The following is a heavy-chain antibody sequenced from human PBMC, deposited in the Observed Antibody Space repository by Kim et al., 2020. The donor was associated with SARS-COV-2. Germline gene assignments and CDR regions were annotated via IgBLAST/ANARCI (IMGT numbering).Heavy chain of an antibody. Sequence: GGSLRLSCAASGFTFSTYPLHWVRQAPGKGLEWVAVISTDGTNKYYADSVKGRFTISRDKYNNTVYLQMSSLRAEDTAVYYCARDRHGAAGDFGPWGQGTLVTVSS. J-gene: IGHJ5*02. D-gene: IGHD3-16*01. CDR2: ISTDGTNK. CDR3: ARDRHGAAGDFGP. V-gene: IGHV3-30*04. CDR1: GFTFSTYP.